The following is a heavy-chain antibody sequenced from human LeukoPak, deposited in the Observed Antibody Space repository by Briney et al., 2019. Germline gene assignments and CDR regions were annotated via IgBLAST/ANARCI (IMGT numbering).Heavy chain of an antibody. V-gene: IGHV3-7*03. J-gene: IGHJ4*02. CDR2: IKQDGSEK. CDR3: ATSTAAAGTD. CDR1: GFTFSNLW. Sequence: GGSLRLSCAASGFTFSNLWMSWVRQAPGKGLKWVANIKQDGSEKYYVDSVKGRFTISRDNALNSLYLQMNSLRAEDTAIYYCATSTAAAGTDWGQGTLVTVSS. D-gene: IGHD6-13*01.